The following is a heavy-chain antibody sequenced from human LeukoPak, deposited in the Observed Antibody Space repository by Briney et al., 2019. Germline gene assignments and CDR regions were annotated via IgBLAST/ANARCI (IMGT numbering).Heavy chain of an antibody. CDR1: GFTFDDYA. V-gene: IGHV3-9*01. CDR3: AKDTRNDFWSGYTYYFDY. CDR2: ISWNSGSI. Sequence: GGSLRLSYAASGFTFDDYAMHWVRQAPGKGLEWVSGISWNSGSIGYADSVKGRFTISRDNAKNSLYLQMNSLRAEDTALYYCAKDTRNDFWSGYTYYFDYWGQGTLVTVSS. D-gene: IGHD3-3*01. J-gene: IGHJ4*02.